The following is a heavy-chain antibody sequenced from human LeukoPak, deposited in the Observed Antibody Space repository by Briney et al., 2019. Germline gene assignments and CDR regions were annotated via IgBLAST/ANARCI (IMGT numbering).Heavy chain of an antibody. J-gene: IGHJ4*02. Sequence: GGSLRLSCAASGFTFSSYGMHWVRQAPGKGLEWVAVMSYAGRNTYYADSVKGRFTISRDNSRNTLYLQMSSLRAEDTAVYYCVGFRATAGLYWGQGTLVTVSS. D-gene: IGHD6-13*01. V-gene: IGHV3-30*03. CDR3: VGFRATAGLY. CDR2: MSYAGRNT. CDR1: GFTFSSYG.